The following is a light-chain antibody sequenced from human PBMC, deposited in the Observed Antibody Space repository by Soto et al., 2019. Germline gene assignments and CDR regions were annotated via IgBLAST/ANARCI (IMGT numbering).Light chain of an antibody. V-gene: IGKV3-15*01. J-gene: IGKJ1*01. CDR2: GAS. CDR1: QSVSSSY. Sequence: EIVLTQSPGTLSLSPCERATLSFSASQSVSSSYLAWYQQKPGQAPRLLIYGASTRATGIPARFSGSGSGTEFTLTISSLQSEDFAVYYCQQYNNWPRTFGQGTKVDIK. CDR3: QQYNNWPRT.